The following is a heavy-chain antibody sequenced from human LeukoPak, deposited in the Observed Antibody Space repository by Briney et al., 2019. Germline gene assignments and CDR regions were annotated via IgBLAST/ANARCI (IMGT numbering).Heavy chain of an antibody. CDR2: INPNSGGT. Sequence: VASVKVSCKPSGYTFTSYGISWVRQAPGQGLEWMGWINPNSGGTNYAQKFQGRVTMTRDTSISTACMELSGLRSDDTAVYYCAREDGYRYESWGQGTLVTVSS. V-gene: IGHV1-2*02. CDR3: AREDGYRYES. CDR1: GYTFTSYG. D-gene: IGHD5-18*01. J-gene: IGHJ5*02.